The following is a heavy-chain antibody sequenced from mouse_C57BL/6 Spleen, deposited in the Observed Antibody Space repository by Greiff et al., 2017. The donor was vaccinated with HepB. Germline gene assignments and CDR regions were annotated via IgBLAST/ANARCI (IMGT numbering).Heavy chain of an antibody. V-gene: IGHV1-15*01. CDR2: IDPETGGT. D-gene: IGHD1-1*01. CDR1: GYTFTYYE. J-gene: IGHJ1*03. Sequence: VKLMESGAELVRPGASVTLSCKASGYTFTYYEMHWVKQTPVHGLEWIGAIDPETGGTAYNQKFKGKAILTADKSSSTAYMELRSLTSEDSAVYYCTRRSITTVVADWYFDVWGTGTTVTVSS. CDR3: TRRSITTVVADWYFDV.